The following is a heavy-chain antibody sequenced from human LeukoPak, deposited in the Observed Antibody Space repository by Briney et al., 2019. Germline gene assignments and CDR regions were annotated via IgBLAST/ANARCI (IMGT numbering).Heavy chain of an antibody. CDR3: AKDLKTSSAWYASDY. CDR2: ISGSGGST. V-gene: IGHV3-23*01. J-gene: IGHJ4*02. D-gene: IGHD6-19*01. CDR1: GFTFSSYA. Sequence: PGGSLRLSCAASGFTFSSYAMSWVRQAPGKGLEWVSAISGSGGSTYYADSVKGRFTISRDNAKNTLYLQMNSLRAEDTAVYYCAKDLKTSSAWYASDYWGQGTLVTVSS.